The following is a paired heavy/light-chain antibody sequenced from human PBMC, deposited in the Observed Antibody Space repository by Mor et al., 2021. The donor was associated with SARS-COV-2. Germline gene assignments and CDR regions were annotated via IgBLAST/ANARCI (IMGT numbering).Light chain of an antibody. CDR2: STN. CDR1: SGSVSTSYY. CDR3: VLYMGSGISV. Sequence: QTVVTQEPSFSVSPGGTVTLTCGLRSGSVSTSYYPSWYQQTPGQAPRTLIYSTNTRSSGVPDRFSGSILGNKAALTITGAQADDESDYYCVLYMGSGISVFGGGTKLTVL. V-gene: IGLV8-61*01. J-gene: IGLJ2*01.
Heavy chain of an antibody. D-gene: IGHD3-10*01. CDR3: AREWFGEGTFFDY. CDR1: GDSISSASYF. CDR2: VSYSEGT. J-gene: IGHJ4*02. V-gene: IGHV4-39*02. Sequence: QLRLQESGPGLVTPSETLSLTCTVSGDSISSASYFWGWIRQPPGKGLEWIGSVSYSEGTYYNPSLKSRVTLSLDTSRNHFSLKLSSVTAAETAVYYCAREWFGEGTFFDYWGRGILVIVST.